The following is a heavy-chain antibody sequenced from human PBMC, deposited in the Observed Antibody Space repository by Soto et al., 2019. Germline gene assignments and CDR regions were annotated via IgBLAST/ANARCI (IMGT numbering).Heavy chain of an antibody. CDR3: ARGRNGDY. CDR2: ISAHNGNT. Sequence: QVHLVQSGAEVKKPGASVKVSCKGSGYAFTTYGLTWVLQAPGQGLEWMGWISAHNGNTNYAQKLQGRVSVTSDTSTSTAYMELRSLRSDDTAVYYCARGRNGDYWGQGALVTVSS. V-gene: IGHV1-18*01. CDR1: GYAFTTYG. J-gene: IGHJ4*02. D-gene: IGHD1-1*01.